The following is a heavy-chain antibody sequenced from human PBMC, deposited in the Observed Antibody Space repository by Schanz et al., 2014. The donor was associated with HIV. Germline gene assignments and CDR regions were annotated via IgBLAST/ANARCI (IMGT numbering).Heavy chain of an antibody. V-gene: IGHV3-30*13. D-gene: IGHD3-10*01. CDR3: ARDRGRVPTPDAFDV. CDR1: GLTFSSYG. Sequence: VQLLESGGGLVQPGGSLRLSCAASGLTFSSYGMHWVRQAPGKGLEWVAVISNDGRNKYYTESLKGRFTVSRDNSKNRLYLQMNSLRSEDTAIYYCARDRGRVPTPDAFDVWGQGTVVTVSS. J-gene: IGHJ3*01. CDR2: ISNDGRNK.